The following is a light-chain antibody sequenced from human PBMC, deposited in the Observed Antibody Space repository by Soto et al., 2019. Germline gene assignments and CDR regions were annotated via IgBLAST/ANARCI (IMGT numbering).Light chain of an antibody. CDR2: DVS. CDR3: GSYTSSSTLMV. CDR1: SSDVGGYNY. Sequence: QSVLTQPASVSGSPGQSITISCTGTSSDVGGYNYVSWYQQHPGKAPKLMIYDVSNRPPGVSNRFSGSKSGNTASLTISGLQAEDEADYYCGSYTSSSTLMVFGTGTKLTVL. V-gene: IGLV2-14*01. J-gene: IGLJ1*01.